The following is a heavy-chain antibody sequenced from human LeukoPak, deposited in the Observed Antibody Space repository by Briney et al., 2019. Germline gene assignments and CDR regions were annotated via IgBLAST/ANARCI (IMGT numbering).Heavy chain of an antibody. CDR2: VIPLFATA. Sequence: ASVKVSCKASGGTFSSYAVSWVRQAPGQGLEWMGGVIPLFATAIYAQISQGRVTITADESTSTAYMELSSLRSEDTAVYYCARAFRCSGGRCYADYWGQGTQVTVSS. D-gene: IGHD2-15*01. CDR3: ARAFRCSGGRCYADY. CDR1: GGTFSSYA. J-gene: IGHJ4*02. V-gene: IGHV1-69*13.